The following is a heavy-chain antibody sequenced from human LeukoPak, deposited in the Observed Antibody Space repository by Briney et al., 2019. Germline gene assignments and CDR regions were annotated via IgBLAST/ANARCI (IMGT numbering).Heavy chain of an antibody. V-gene: IGHV1-18*01. CDR1: GYTFTSYG. D-gene: IGHD6-19*01. CDR3: ARADGGSGWTDFDY. J-gene: IGHJ4*02. CDR2: ISAYNGNT. Sequence: ASVKGSCKASGYTFTSYGISWVRQAPGQGLEWMGWISAYNGNTNYAQKLQGRVTMTTDTSTSTAYMELRSLRSDDTAVYYCARADGGSGWTDFDYWGQGTLVTVSS.